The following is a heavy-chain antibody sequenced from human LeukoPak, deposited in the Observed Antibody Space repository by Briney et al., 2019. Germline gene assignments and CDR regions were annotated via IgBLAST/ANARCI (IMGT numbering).Heavy chain of an antibody. Sequence: GGSLRLSCAASGITFSSYAMSWVRQAPGKGLEWVSIISGSGGSTYYADSVKGRFTISRDNSKNTQYLQMNSLRAEDTAVYYCAKDDYGDYAVSDWGQGTLVTVSS. CDR1: GITFSSYA. CDR3: AKDDYGDYAVSD. D-gene: IGHD4-17*01. V-gene: IGHV3-23*01. CDR2: ISGSGGST. J-gene: IGHJ4*02.